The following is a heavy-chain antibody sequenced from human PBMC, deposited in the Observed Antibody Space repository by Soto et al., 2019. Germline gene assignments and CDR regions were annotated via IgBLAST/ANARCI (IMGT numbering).Heavy chain of an antibody. J-gene: IGHJ4*02. V-gene: IGHV3-74*01. CDR2: ISPDGSDV. D-gene: IGHD2-8*02. CDR3: ACWGCIVPVAPSDFDR. Sequence: GSLRLSCAASGFPFTNYWMNWVRQTPGKGLMWVSRISPDGSDVGYADSVEGRFTVSRDNAKNTLYLQMHSLRAEDTAMYYCACWGCIVPVAPSDFDRWGQGTLVTVSS. CDR1: GFPFTNYW.